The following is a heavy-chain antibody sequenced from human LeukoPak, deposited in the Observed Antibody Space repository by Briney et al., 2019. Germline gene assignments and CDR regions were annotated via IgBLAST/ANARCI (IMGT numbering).Heavy chain of an antibody. CDR1: GYTFTSYY. CDR2: INPSGGST. CDR3: ARGSPNWVGATSHFDY. D-gene: IGHD1-26*01. V-gene: IGHV1-46*01. Sequence: GASVRVSCKASGYTFTSYYMHWVRQAPGQGLEWMGIINPSGGSTSCAQKFQGRVTMTRDTSTSTVYMELSSLRSEDTAVYYCARGSPNWVGATSHFDYWGQGTLVTVSS. J-gene: IGHJ4*02.